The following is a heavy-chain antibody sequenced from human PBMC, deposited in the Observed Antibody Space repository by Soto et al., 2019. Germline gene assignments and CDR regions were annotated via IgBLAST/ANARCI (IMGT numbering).Heavy chain of an antibody. CDR1: RYTFTGYY. D-gene: IGHD3-3*01. CDR2: INPNSGGT. V-gene: IGHV1-2*02. J-gene: IGHJ6*02. CDR3: ARVAPKYDFWSGYSYGMDV. Sequence: GASVKVSCKASRYTFTGYYMHWVRQAPGQGLEWMGWINPNSGGTNYAQKFQGRVTMTRDTSISTAYMELSRLRSDDTAVYYCARVAPKYDFWSGYSYGMDVWGQGTTVTVSS.